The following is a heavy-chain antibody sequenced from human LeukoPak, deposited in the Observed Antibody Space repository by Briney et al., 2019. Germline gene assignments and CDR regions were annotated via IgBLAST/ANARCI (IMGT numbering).Heavy chain of an antibody. CDR3: VRATTDKNVGSFDY. D-gene: IGHD1-1*01. CDR1: GFTFSSYW. Sequence: GGSLRLSCAASGFTFSSYWMSWVRQAPGKGLEWVANIKQDGSAKIYVDSVKGRFTLSRDNAENSLYLQMNSLRAEDTAVYYCVRATTDKNVGSFDYWGQGTLVTVSS. J-gene: IGHJ4*02. CDR2: IKQDGSAK. V-gene: IGHV3-7*04.